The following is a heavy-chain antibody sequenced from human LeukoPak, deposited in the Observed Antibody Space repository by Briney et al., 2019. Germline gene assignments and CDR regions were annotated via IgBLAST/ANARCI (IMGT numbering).Heavy chain of an antibody. Sequence: PGGSLRLSCAASGFTFSSYNMNWVRQAPGKGLEWVSSISTSSSYIYYADSVKGRFTISRSNAKNSLYLQMNSLRAEDTAVYYCARDPVVSSSSPNYFDYWGQGTLVTVSS. CDR1: GFTFSSYN. V-gene: IGHV3-21*01. J-gene: IGHJ4*02. CDR2: ISTSSSYI. CDR3: ARDPVVSSSSPNYFDY. D-gene: IGHD6-6*01.